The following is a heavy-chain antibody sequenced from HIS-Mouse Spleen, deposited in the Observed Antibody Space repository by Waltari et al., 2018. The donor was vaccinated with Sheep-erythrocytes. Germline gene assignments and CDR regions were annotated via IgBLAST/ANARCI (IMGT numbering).Heavy chain of an antibody. D-gene: IGHD6-6*01. CDR3: ARDSTSDAFDI. Sequence: EVQLVESGGGLVKPGGSLRRSGVASGFTFRRYSMNWVRQAPGKGLEWVSSISSSSSYIYYADSVKGRFTISRDNAKNSLYLQMNSLRAEDTAVYYCARDSTSDAFDIWGQGTMVTVSS. V-gene: IGHV3-21*01. CDR2: ISSSSSYI. J-gene: IGHJ3*02. CDR1: GFTFRRYS.